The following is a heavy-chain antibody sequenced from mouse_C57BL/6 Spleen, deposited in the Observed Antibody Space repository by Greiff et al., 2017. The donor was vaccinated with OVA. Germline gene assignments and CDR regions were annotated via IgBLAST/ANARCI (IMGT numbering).Heavy chain of an antibody. CDR2: IDPSDSYT. J-gene: IGHJ2*01. D-gene: IGHD2-10*01. CDR1: GYTFPSYW. Sequence: VQLQQPGAELVKPGASVKLSCKASGYTFPSYWMQWVKQRPGKGLEWIGEIDPSDSYTNSNQKFKGKATLTVGTSSSTAYMQLSSLASEDSAVYYCARGSLLPYFDYWGQGTTLTGSS. V-gene: IGHV1-50*01. CDR3: ARGSLLPYFDY.